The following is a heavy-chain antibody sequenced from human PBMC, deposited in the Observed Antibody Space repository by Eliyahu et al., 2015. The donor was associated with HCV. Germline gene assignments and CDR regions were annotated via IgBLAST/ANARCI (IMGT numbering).Heavy chain of an antibody. Sequence: QVQLQESGPGLVKPSETLSLTCTXSGGXISTYYWSWXRQPPGKGLEWIGYIHYRGSTNHNPSLKSRVSISIDTSKXQFSLKLDSVTAADTAVYYCASGGGGIAVAGTGGWFDPWGQGTLVTVSS. CDR1: GGXISTYY. CDR2: IHYRGST. J-gene: IGHJ5*02. D-gene: IGHD6-19*01. V-gene: IGHV4-59*01. CDR3: ASGGGGIAVAGTGGWFDP.